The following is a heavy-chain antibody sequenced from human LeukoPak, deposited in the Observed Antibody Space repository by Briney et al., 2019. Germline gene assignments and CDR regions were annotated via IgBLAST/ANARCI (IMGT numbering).Heavy chain of an antibody. CDR2: IYYSGST. CDR3: ARDLQWLGYYFDY. CDR1: GGSISSYY. V-gene: IGHV4-59*12. Sequence: SETLSLTRTVSGGSISSYYWSWIRQPPGKGLEWIGYIYYSGSTNYNPSLKSRVTISVDTSKNQFSLKLSSVTAADTAVYYCARDLQWLGYYFDYWGQGTLVTVSS. D-gene: IGHD6-19*01. J-gene: IGHJ4*02.